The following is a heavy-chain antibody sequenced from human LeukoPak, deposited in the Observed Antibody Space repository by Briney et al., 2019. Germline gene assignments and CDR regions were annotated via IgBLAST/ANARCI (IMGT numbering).Heavy chain of an antibody. Sequence: GGSLRLSCVASGFTFSSYWMHWVRQDPRKGLVWVSRISGDGRNINYADSVRGRFTISRDNAKNTLYLQMNTLRVEDTAVYYCARYGGYSYGPYYFDYWGQGTLVTVSS. V-gene: IGHV3-74*01. CDR2: ISGDGRNI. CDR3: ARYGGYSYGPYYFDY. D-gene: IGHD5-18*01. J-gene: IGHJ4*02. CDR1: GFTFSSYW.